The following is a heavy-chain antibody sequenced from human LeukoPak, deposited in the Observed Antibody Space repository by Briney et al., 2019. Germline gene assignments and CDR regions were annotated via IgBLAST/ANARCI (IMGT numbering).Heavy chain of an antibody. CDR1: GYTFTGYY. J-gene: IGHJ4*02. V-gene: IGHV1-2*04. D-gene: IGHD3-22*01. CDR3: ARARDSSGYYGFDY. CDR2: INPNSGGT. Sequence: GASVNVSCKASGYTFTGYYMHWVRQAPGQGLEWMGWINPNSGGTNYAQKFQGWVTMTRDTSISTAYMELSRLRSDDTAVYYCARARDSSGYYGFDYWGQGTLVTVSS.